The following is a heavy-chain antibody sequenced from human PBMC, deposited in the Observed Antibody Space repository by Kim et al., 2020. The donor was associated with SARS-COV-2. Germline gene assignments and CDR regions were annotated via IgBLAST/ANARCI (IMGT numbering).Heavy chain of an antibody. CDR3: ARAGRRRITIFGVVGAFDI. CDR1: GGSISSGGYY. D-gene: IGHD3-3*01. V-gene: IGHV4-31*03. J-gene: IGHJ3*02. CDR2: IYYSGST. Sequence: SETLSLTCTVSGGSISSGGYYWSWIRQHPGKGLEWIGYIYYSGSTYYNPSLTSRVTISVDTSKNQFSLKLSSVTAADTAVYYCARAGRRRITIFGVVGAFDIWGQGTMVTVSS.